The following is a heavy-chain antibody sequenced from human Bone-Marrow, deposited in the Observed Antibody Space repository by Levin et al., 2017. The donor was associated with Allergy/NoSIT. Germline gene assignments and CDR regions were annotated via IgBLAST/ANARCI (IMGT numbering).Heavy chain of an antibody. D-gene: IGHD2-21*02. J-gene: IGHJ6*01. CDR3: VRSLRETIEVTPASYGLDV. V-gene: IGHV1-69*13. CDR2: LIPILSAP. Sequence: GASVKVSCKPSGGSFTRYAFSWVRQAPGQGLEWMGGLIPILSAPKYAQRFLGRVTLTADESTKTVYMDLNSLRSEDTAVYYCVRSLRETIEVTPASYGLDVWGQGTTVAVSS. CDR1: GGSFTRYA.